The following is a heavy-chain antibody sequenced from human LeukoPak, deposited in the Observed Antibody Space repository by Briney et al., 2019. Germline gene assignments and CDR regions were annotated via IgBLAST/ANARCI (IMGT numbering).Heavy chain of an antibody. CDR3: GRNRGKRGLVPQNCFDP. Sequence: PSETLSLTCAVYGGSFSGYYWSWIRQPPGKGLEWIGEINHSGSTNYNPSLKSRVTISVDTSKNQFSLKLSSVTAADTAVYYCGRNRGKRGLVPQNCFDPGGRGPLATFPS. CDR1: GGSFSGYY. CDR2: INHSGST. D-gene: IGHD1-14*01. V-gene: IGHV4-34*01. J-gene: IGHJ5*02.